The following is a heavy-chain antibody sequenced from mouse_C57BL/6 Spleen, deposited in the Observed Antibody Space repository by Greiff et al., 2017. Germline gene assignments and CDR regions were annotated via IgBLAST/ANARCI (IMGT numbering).Heavy chain of an antibody. CDR2: IYPRSGNT. V-gene: IGHV1-81*01. J-gene: IGHJ2*01. CDR1: GYTFTSYG. D-gene: IGHD4-1*01. Sequence: VKLQESGAELARPGASVKLSCKASGYTFTSYGISWVKQRTGQGLEWIGEIYPRSGNTYYNEKFKGKATLTADKSSSTAYMELRSLTSEDSAVYFCARGTGPAVGDWGQGTTLTVSS. CDR3: ARGTGPAVGD.